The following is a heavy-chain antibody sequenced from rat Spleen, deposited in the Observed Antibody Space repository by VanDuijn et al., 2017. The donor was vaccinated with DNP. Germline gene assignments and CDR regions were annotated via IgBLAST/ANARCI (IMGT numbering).Heavy chain of an antibody. D-gene: IGHD1-2*01. CDR2: INSAGTT. J-gene: IGHJ2*01. CDR3: ARGVTLAAPLDH. CDR1: GYSITSNY. Sequence: EVQLQESGPGLVKPSQSLSLTCSVTGYSITSNYWGWIRKFPGNKMEWMGYINSAGTTYYNPSLKSRISITRDTSKNQFFLQVTSVTSEDTATYYCARGVTLAAPLDHWGQGVMVTVSS. V-gene: IGHV3-3*01.